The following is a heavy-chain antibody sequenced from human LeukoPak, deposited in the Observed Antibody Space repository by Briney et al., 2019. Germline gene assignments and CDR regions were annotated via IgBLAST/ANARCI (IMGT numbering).Heavy chain of an antibody. J-gene: IGHJ5*02. CDR2: INPSGGST. CDR3: AREHSGHDS. CDR1: GYTFTRNY. Sequence: ASVKVSCKASGYTFTRNYMHWVRQAPGQGLEWMGIINPSGGSTNCAQKFQGRVTMTRDTSTSTVYMELSSLRSEDTAVYYCAREHSGHDSWGQGTLLTVSS. D-gene: IGHD5-12*01. V-gene: IGHV1-46*01.